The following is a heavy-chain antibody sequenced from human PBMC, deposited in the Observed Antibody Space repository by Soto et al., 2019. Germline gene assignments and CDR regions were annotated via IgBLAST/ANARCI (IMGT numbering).Heavy chain of an antibody. CDR3: ARVKYIRPYHYHYGLDV. Sequence: EEQLVESGGGLVQPGGSLRLSCAASGLTFSSYDMHWVRQVTGKGLEWVSGIDTAGDTYYAGSVKGRFTISREIAKNSLYLQMNTLRAEDTAVYYCARVKYIRPYHYHYGLDVWVQGTTVTVSS. J-gene: IGHJ6*02. V-gene: IGHV3-13*01. CDR1: GLTFSSYD. CDR2: IDTAGDT. D-gene: IGHD1-20*01.